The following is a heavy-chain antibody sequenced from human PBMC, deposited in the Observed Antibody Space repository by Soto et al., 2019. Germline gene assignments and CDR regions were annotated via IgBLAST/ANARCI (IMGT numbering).Heavy chain of an antibody. CDR2: ISAYNGNT. Sequence: ASVKVSCKASGYTFTSYGISWVRQAPGQGLEWMGWISAYNGNTNYAQKFQGRVTMTRNTSISTAYMELSSLRSEDTAVYYCARELSSSWRFDYWGQGTLVTV. J-gene: IGHJ4*02. D-gene: IGHD6-13*01. CDR3: ARELSSSWRFDY. CDR1: GYTFTSYG. V-gene: IGHV1-18*01.